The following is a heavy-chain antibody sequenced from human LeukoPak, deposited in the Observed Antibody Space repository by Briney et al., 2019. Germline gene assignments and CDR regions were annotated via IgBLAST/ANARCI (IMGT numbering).Heavy chain of an antibody. CDR2: ISSSSSYI. D-gene: IGHD3-3*01. Sequence: GGSLRLSCAASGFTFSSYTMKWVRQAPGKGLEWVSSISSSSSYIYYADSVKGRFTISRDNAKNSLFLQMNSLRAEDTALYYCARGGLRFLSAVNYYMDVWGKGTTVTVSS. CDR3: ARGGLRFLSAVNYYMDV. J-gene: IGHJ6*03. CDR1: GFTFSSYT. V-gene: IGHV3-21*04.